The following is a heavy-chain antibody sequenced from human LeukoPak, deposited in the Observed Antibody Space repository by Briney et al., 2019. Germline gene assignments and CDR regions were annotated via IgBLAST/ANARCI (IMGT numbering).Heavy chain of an antibody. V-gene: IGHV1-2*02. Sequence: ASVKVSCKASAYTFSSYSMSWVRQAPGQGLEWLGWVNPNSGDTTYGQKFQGRATMTRDTSISAAYMELSSLRSDDTAIYYCARTDKWCNGGPCHLDYWGQGTLVTVSS. CDR3: ARTDKWCNGGPCHLDY. CDR1: AYTFSSYS. D-gene: IGHD2-15*01. J-gene: IGHJ4*02. CDR2: VNPNSGDT.